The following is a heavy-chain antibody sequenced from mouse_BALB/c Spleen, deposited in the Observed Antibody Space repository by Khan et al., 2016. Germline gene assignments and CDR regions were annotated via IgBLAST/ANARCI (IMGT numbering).Heavy chain of an antibody. Sequence: QVQLQQSDAELVIPGASVKISCKASGYTFTDYAIHWVKQKPEQGLEWIGYISPGNGDIKYNEKLKGKAILTADISSSTAYMQLNSLTSEESAVYFSKGPDGSLASWGQGTTVTVSS. D-gene: IGHD2-3*01. CDR2: ISPGNGDI. V-gene: IGHV1S53*02. CDR1: GYTFTDYA. CDR3: KGPDGSLAS. J-gene: IGHJ2*01.